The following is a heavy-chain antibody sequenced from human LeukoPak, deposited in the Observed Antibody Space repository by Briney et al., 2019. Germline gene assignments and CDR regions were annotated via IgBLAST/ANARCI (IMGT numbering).Heavy chain of an antibody. CDR1: EFTFSSYA. CDR3: AKDLEQSYCGWSTSYDG. J-gene: IGHJ4*02. D-gene: IGHD6-19*01. CDR2: ISSGAGTT. Sequence: AESLRLSCAASEFTFSSYAMSWVRQGPGKRLEWVSAISSGAGTTGYADSVKGRFTISRDNSKSTIYLQMNSLRAEDTAVYYCAKDLEQSYCGWSTSYDGWGQGTLVTVSS. V-gene: IGHV3-23*01.